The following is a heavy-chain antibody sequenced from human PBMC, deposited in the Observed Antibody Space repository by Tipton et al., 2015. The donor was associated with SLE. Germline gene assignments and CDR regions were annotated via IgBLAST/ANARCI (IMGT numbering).Heavy chain of an antibody. CDR3: ARGNSGYDYRSFDY. V-gene: IGHV5-51*03. D-gene: IGHD5-12*01. CDR2: IYPGDSDT. J-gene: IGHJ4*02. CDR1: GYDFTNYW. Sequence: QSGAEVRKPGESLKISCKGSGYDFTNYWIAWVRQMPGKGLEWMGIIYPGDSDTRYSPSFQGQVTLSGDKSIGTAYLQWGSLKASDTAMYYCARGNSGYDYRSFDYWGQGTLVTVSS.